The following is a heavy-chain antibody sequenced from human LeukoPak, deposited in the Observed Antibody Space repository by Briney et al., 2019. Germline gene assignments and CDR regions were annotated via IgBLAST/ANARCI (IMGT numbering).Heavy chain of an antibody. J-gene: IGHJ6*03. D-gene: IGHD3-9*01. Sequence: ASVKVSCKASGYTFTGDYMYWVRQAPGQGLEWMGWINPNSGGTNYAQKFQGRVTMTGDTSISTAYMDLSSLRSDDTAVYYCAREIRYFDWLHYYYYYYMDVWGKGTTVTVSS. V-gene: IGHV1-2*02. CDR3: AREIRYFDWLHYYYYYYMDV. CDR1: GYTFTGDY. CDR2: INPNSGGT.